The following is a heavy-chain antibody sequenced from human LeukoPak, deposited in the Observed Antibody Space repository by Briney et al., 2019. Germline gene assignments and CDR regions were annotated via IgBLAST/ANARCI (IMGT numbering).Heavy chain of an antibody. CDR2: IYYSGST. Sequence: SETLSLTCTVSGGSISSGSYYWSWIRQPAGKGLEWIGYIYYSGSTNYNPSLKSRVTISVDMSKNQFSLKLSSVTAADTAVYYCARHPYYYDSGSPFDYWGQGTLVTVSS. CDR1: GGSISSGSYY. J-gene: IGHJ4*02. V-gene: IGHV4-61*10. CDR3: ARHPYYYDSGSPFDY. D-gene: IGHD3-10*01.